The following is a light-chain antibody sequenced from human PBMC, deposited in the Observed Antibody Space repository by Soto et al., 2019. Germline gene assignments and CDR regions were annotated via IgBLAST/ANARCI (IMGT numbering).Light chain of an antibody. V-gene: IGKV3-15*01. CDR1: QTVGSR. CDR3: QQYDSWPLYT. J-gene: IGKJ2*01. Sequence: EIMMTQSPATLSVSPGEGATLSCRASQTVGSRLAWYQQKPGQAPRLLIYGASTRATDIPARFSGSGSGTEFTLTLSIMQAEDLAVYFCQQYDSWPLYTFGQGTKVEIK. CDR2: GAS.